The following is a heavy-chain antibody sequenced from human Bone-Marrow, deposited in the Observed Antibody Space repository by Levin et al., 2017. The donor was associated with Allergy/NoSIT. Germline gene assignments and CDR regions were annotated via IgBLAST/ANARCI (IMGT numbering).Heavy chain of an antibody. J-gene: IGHJ3*02. Sequence: LSLTCAATGFNFNRHAVHWVRQAPGKGLEWVAVISYDGSDTYYADYVKGRFTLARDNSKNAVSLQMNSLRPDDAAIYYCARGTAASPWKQAFDIWGQGTVVTVSS. V-gene: IGHV3-30*04. D-gene: IGHD6-25*01. CDR1: GFNFNRHA. CDR3: ARGTAASPWKQAFDI. CDR2: ISYDGSDT.